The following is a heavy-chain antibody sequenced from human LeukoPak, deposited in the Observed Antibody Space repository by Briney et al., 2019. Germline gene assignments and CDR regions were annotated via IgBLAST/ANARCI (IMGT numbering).Heavy chain of an antibody. D-gene: IGHD6-13*01. CDR3: ATDLADATYGFDI. Sequence: ASVKVSCKTSGGTLSNYAISWVRQAPGQGLEWVGGIIPILGTSNSAEKFQGRLTVTTDEFTGTVYMELSTLRSEDTAVYYCATDLADATYGFDIWGQGTMVTVSS. CDR1: GGTLSNYA. V-gene: IGHV1-69*05. J-gene: IGHJ3*02. CDR2: IIPILGTS.